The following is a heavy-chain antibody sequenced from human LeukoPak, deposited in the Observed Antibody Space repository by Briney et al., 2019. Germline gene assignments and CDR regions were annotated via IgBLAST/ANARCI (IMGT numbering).Heavy chain of an antibody. V-gene: IGHV3-7*03. Sequence: PGGSLRLSCAASGFTFSSYWMSWVRQAPGKGLEWVANIKQDGSEKYYVDSVKGRFTISRDNSKNTLYLQMNSLRAEDTAVYYCAKRRTRYVSSGYPDYWGQGTLVTVSS. CDR3: AKRRTRYVSSGYPDY. CDR1: GFTFSSYW. J-gene: IGHJ4*02. CDR2: IKQDGSEK. D-gene: IGHD3-22*01.